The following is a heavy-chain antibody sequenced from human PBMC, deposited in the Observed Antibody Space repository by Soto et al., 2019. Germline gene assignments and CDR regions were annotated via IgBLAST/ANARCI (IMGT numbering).Heavy chain of an antibody. CDR3: AKGGRQWLVTSDFNY. D-gene: IGHD6-19*01. CDR2: VSNHGRNT. J-gene: IGHJ4*02. CDR1: GFTFSDYA. Sequence: VQLVESGGGVVQPGRSLRLSCAASGFTFSDYAMHWVRQAPCKGLEWVAVVSNHGRNTHYADSVKGRFTISRDSSKNTVSLEIPSLIAEDTAVYYCAKGGRQWLVTSDFNYWGQGALVTVSS. V-gene: IGHV3-30*14.